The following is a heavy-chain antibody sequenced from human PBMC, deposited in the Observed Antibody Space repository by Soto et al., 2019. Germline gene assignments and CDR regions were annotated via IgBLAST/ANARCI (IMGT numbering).Heavy chain of an antibody. CDR1: GGSISSYY. CDR2: IYYSGST. D-gene: IGHD2-2*01. J-gene: IGHJ6*03. CDR3: ARHYCTSNCYGHFYYYMDV. Sequence: SETLSLSCTVSGGSISSYYWSWIRQPPGKGLEWIGYIYYSGSTNYNPSLKSRVTISVGTSKNQFSLELASVTAADTAVYYCARHYCTSNCYGHFYYYMDVWGKGTTVTVSS. V-gene: IGHV4-59*08.